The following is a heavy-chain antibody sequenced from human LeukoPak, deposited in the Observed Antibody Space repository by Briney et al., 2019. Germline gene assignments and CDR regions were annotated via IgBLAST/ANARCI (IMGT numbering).Heavy chain of an antibody. D-gene: IGHD6-19*01. V-gene: IGHV3-23*01. CDR1: GFIFSTYA. J-gene: IGHJ6*02. Sequence: GGSLRLSCAASGFIFSTYAMSWVRQVPGMGLEWVSAISGSDRGGITYYADSVKGRFTISRDNAKNSLYLQMNSLRAEDTAVYYCARDHMSSGLLTNYYYYGMDVWGRGTTVTVSS. CDR2: ISGSDRGGIT. CDR3: ARDHMSSGLLTNYYYYGMDV.